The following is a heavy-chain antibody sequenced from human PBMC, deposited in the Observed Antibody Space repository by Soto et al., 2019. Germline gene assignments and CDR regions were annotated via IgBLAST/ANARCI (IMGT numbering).Heavy chain of an antibody. V-gene: IGHV4-59*08. D-gene: IGHD4-17*01. CDR3: ARRYGDASDY. J-gene: IGHJ4*02. CDR1: VGSISSYY. Sequence: NPSETLSLTCTVSVGSISSYYWSWIRQPPGKGLEWIGYIYYSGSTNYNPSLKSRVTISVDTSKNQFSLKLSSVTAADTAVYYCARRYGDASDYWGQGTLVTVSS. CDR2: IYYSGST.